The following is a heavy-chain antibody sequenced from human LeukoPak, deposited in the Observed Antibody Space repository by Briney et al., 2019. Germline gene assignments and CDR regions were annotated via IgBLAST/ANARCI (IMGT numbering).Heavy chain of an antibody. J-gene: IGHJ4*02. D-gene: IGHD1-26*01. CDR2: ISSSGSTI. CDR3: ARAAGWDRSDY. V-gene: IGHV3-48*03. Sequence: GGSLRLSCAASEFTFRTYEMSWVRQAPGKGLEWVSYISSSGSTIYYADSVKGRFTISRDNAKNSLYLQMNSLRAEDTAVYYCARAAGWDRSDYWGQGTLVTVSS. CDR1: EFTFRTYE.